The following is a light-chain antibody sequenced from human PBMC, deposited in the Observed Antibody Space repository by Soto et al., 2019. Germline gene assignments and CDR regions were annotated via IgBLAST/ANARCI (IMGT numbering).Light chain of an antibody. CDR1: NIESES. CDR3: QVCDSSSDHWV. CDR2: YDS. V-gene: IGLV3-21*04. J-gene: IGLJ3*02. Sequence: SYELTQPPSVSVAPGKTARITCGGNNIESESVHWYQQKSGQAPVLVIYYDSDRPSGIPERFSGSNSGNTATLTISRVEAGDEADYYCQVCDSSSDHWVFGGGTKLTVL.